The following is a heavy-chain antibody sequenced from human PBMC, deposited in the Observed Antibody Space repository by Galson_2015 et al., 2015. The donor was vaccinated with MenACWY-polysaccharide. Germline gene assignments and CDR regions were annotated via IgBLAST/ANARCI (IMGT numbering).Heavy chain of an antibody. J-gene: IGHJ4*02. D-gene: IGHD5-18*01. Sequence: SLRLACAASGFTFSNYAMSWVRQAPGKGLGWVSTIGGSGSNTHYEDSVKGRFTISRDNSKNTLSLQVNSLRDEDTAVYYCARVRYSTGKHQFAYWGQGTLVAVSS. CDR2: IGGSGSNT. V-gene: IGHV3-23*01. CDR1: GFTFSNYA. CDR3: ARVRYSTGKHQFAY.